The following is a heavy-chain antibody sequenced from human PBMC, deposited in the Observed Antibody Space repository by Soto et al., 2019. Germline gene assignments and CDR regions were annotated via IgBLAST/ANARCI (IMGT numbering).Heavy chain of an antibody. J-gene: IGHJ4*02. CDR2: IYYSGST. Sequence: SENLSLTCTVSGGSVSSGSYYWSWIRQPPGKGLEWIGYIYYSGSTNYNPSLKSRVTISVDTSKNQFSLKLSSVTAADTAVYYCAREGYGYSYGYWYYFHYWGQGTLVTLS. D-gene: IGHD5-18*01. CDR1: GGSVSSGSYY. V-gene: IGHV4-61*01. CDR3: AREGYGYSYGYWYYFHY.